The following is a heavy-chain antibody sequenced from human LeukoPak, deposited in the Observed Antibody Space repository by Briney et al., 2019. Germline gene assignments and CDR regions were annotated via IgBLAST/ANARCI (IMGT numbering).Heavy chain of an antibody. V-gene: IGHV3-73*01. D-gene: IGHD6-19*01. CDR1: GFTFNNYA. CDR3: TRPGGAVSGTQFDY. CDR2: IRSRSNNYAT. J-gene: IGHJ4*02. Sequence: GGSLRLSCAASGFTFNNYAMSWVRQAPGKGLEWVGHIRSRSNNYATAYAASVKGRFTISRDDSKNTAYLQMNSLKTEDTAVYYCTRPGGAVSGTQFDYWGQGTLVTVSS.